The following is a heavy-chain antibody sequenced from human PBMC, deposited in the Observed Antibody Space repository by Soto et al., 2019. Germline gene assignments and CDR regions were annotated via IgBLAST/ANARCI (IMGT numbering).Heavy chain of an antibody. J-gene: IGHJ6*02. CDR1: GGSISNGDYY. Sequence: PSETLSLTCTISGGSISNGDYYWNWIRQSPGKGLEWIGYIYYSGSTYYNPSLKSRVTMFVDTSNNQFSLKLTSVTVADTAVYYCAREPVPDHVYYGLDVWGQGTTVTVYS. CDR3: AREPVPDHVYYGLDV. V-gene: IGHV4-30-4*01. CDR2: IYYSGST. D-gene: IGHD2-8*01.